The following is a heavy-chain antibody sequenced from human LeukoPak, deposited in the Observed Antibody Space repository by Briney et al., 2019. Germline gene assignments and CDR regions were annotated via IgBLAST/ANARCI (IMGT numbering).Heavy chain of an antibody. J-gene: IGHJ4*02. Sequence: GESLRLSCAASGFTFNRNAISWVRQAPGKGLEWVSTIGGSGDKTFYADSVKGRFTISRDNSKNMVHLQMNSLTGEDTALYYCVRRGDASSGWGDHDFWGQGALVTVSS. D-gene: IGHD6-19*01. V-gene: IGHV3-23*01. CDR3: VRRGDASSGWGDHDF. CDR2: IGGSGDKT. CDR1: GFTFNRNA.